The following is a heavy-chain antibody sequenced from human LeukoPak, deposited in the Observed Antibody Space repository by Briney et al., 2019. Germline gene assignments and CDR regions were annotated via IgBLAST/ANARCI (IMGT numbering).Heavy chain of an antibody. D-gene: IGHD3-16*01. CDR1: GFTFSSYG. CDR2: IRYDGSNK. CDR3: ARATSITFFPGWFDP. J-gene: IGHJ5*02. Sequence: GGSLRLSCAASGFTFSSYGMHWVRQAPGKGLEWVAFIRYDGSNKYYADSVKGRFTISRDNSKNTLYLQMNSLRAEDTAVYYCARATSITFFPGWFDPWGQGTLVTVSS. V-gene: IGHV3-30*02.